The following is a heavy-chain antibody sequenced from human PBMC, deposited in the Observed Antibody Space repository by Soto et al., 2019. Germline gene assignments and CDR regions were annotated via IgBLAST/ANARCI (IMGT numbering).Heavy chain of an antibody. CDR1: GGTSSNFV. D-gene: IGHD3-3*01. Sequence: QVQLVQSGTEVKKAGSSVKVSCRASGGTSSNFVITWVRQVPGQGLEWLGGILPMFGAVKYAQKFQDRLIITADRSPQTADMALGSLRSEDTAVYYCARPKRSGYDRGDSYYHTMDVWGHGTTVTVS. V-gene: IGHV1-69*06. CDR2: ILPMFGAV. J-gene: IGHJ6*02. CDR3: ARPKRSGYDRGDSYYHTMDV.